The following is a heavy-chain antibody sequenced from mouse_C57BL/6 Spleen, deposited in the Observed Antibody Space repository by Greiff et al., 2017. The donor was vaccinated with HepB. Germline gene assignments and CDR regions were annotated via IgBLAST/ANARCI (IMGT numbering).Heavy chain of an antibody. D-gene: IGHD1-2*01. V-gene: IGHV1-42*01. Sequence: VQLKESGPELVKPGASVKISCKASGYSFTGYYMNWVKQSPEKSLEWIGEINPSTGGTTYNQKFKAKATLTVDKSSSTAYMQLKSLTSEDSAVYYCARNSLRVPFDYWGQGTTLTVSS. CDR3: ARNSLRVPFDY. CDR2: INPSTGGT. J-gene: IGHJ2*01. CDR1: GYSFTGYY.